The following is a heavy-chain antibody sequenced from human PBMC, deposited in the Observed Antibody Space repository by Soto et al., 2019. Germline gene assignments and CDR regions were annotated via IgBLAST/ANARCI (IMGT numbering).Heavy chain of an antibody. Sequence: EVRLAESGGAVVQPGQSLTLSCETAGFTFGDYPMSWVRQVPGKGLEWVGFIRSRRFGGATAHAASVKGRFTISRDDSRGIAFLHLSLLKIEDTAVYFCSRGKDYFEWIHELWGQGTLVTVSS. J-gene: IGHJ4*02. D-gene: IGHD3-22*01. CDR2: IRSRRFGGAT. CDR3: SRGKDYFEWIHEL. CDR1: GFTFGDYP. V-gene: IGHV3-49*04.